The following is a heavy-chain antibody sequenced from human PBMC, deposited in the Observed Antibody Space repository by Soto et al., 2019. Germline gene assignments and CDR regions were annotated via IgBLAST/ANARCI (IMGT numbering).Heavy chain of an antibody. V-gene: IGHV1-2*04. CDR1: GYTFTGYY. Sequence: ASVKVSCKASGYTFTGYYMHWVRQAPGQGLEWMGWINPNSGGTNYAQKFQGWVTMTRDTSISTAYMELSRLRSDDTAVYYCARDIVGGRLDAFDIWGQGTMVTVSS. D-gene: IGHD1-26*01. CDR2: INPNSGGT. CDR3: ARDIVGGRLDAFDI. J-gene: IGHJ3*02.